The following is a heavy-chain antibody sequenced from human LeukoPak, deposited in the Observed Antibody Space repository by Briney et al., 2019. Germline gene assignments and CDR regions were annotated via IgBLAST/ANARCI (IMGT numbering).Heavy chain of an antibody. CDR3: ARAPGRLQPFDY. CDR1: GGSFSGYY. D-gene: IGHD5-24*01. Sequence: PSETLSLTCAVYGGSFSGYYWSWISHSPGKGLEWIGEINHSGSTNYNPSLKSRVTISVDTSKNQFSLKLSSVTAADTAVYYCARAPGRLQPFDYWGQGTLVTVSS. CDR2: INHSGST. J-gene: IGHJ4*02. V-gene: IGHV4-34*01.